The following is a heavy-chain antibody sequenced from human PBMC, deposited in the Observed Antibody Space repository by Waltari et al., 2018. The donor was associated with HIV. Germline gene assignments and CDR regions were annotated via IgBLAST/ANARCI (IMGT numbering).Heavy chain of an antibody. D-gene: IGHD6-19*01. CDR3: AREGYSSGWYLYYFDY. CDR2: IYTSGST. V-gene: IGHV4-4*07. Sequence: QVQLQESGPGLVKPSETLSLTCTVSGGSISRHYWSWIRQPAGKGLEWIGRIYTSGSTNYNPSLKSRVTMSVDTSKNQFSLKLSAVTAADTAVYYCAREGYSSGWYLYYFDYWGQGTLVTVSS. CDR1: GGSISRHY. J-gene: IGHJ4*02.